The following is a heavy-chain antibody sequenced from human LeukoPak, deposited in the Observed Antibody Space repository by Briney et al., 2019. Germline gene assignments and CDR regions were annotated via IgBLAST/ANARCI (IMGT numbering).Heavy chain of an antibody. Sequence: GGSLRLSCEASEFSVTTHYMSWVRQAPGRGLEWVSVMHAKENTYYAKSVKGRFTISRDTSKNTVYLQMTSLREEDTAIYYCARGGENSEYYSHFFAHWGQGTPVTVSP. J-gene: IGHJ4*02. CDR2: MHAKENT. V-gene: IGHV3-53*01. D-gene: IGHD3-22*01. CDR1: EFSVTTHY. CDR3: ARGGENSEYYSHFFAH.